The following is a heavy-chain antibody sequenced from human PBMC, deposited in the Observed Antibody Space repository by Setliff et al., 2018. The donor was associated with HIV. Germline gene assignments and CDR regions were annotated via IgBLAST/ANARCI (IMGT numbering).Heavy chain of an antibody. CDR3: ARDRRYYDYVWGNQEARWFDP. V-gene: IGHV3-21*01. J-gene: IGHJ5*02. Sequence: GGSLRLSCAASGFTFSSYSMNWVRQAPGKGLEWVSSISSSSNYIYYADSVKGRFTISRDNAKNSLYLQMNSLRAEDTAVYYCARDRRYYDYVWGNQEARWFDPWGQGTLVTVSS. D-gene: IGHD3-16*01. CDR2: ISSSSNYI. CDR1: GFTFSSYS.